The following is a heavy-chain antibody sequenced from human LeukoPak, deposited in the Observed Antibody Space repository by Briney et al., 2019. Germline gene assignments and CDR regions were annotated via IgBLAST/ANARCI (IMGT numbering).Heavy chain of an antibody. CDR2: INSDGSSA. CDR1: GFTFSSYW. J-gene: IGHJ5*02. D-gene: IGHD2-15*01. CDR3: ARDRGAYCRGGSCYSRNWFDP. V-gene: IGHV3-74*01. Sequence: PGGSLRLSCAASGFTFSSYWMHWVRQAPGKGLEWVSRINSDGSSASYADSVKGRFTISRDNAKNTLYLQMNSLRAEDTAVYYCARDRGAYCRGGSCYSRNWFDPWGQGTLVTVSS.